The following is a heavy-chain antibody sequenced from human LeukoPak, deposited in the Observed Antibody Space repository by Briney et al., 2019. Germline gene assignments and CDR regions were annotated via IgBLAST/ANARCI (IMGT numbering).Heavy chain of an antibody. D-gene: IGHD3-10*01. CDR3: ARGPGGYYGSGSYPPTFDY. Sequence: SENLSLTCTVSGGSISSGGYYWSWIRQPPGKGLEWIGYIYHSGSTYYNPSLKSRVTISVDRSKNQFSLKLSSVTAADTAVYYCARGPGGYYGSGSYPPTFDYWGQGTLVTVSS. J-gene: IGHJ4*02. CDR1: GGSISSGGYY. CDR2: IYHSGST. V-gene: IGHV4-30-2*01.